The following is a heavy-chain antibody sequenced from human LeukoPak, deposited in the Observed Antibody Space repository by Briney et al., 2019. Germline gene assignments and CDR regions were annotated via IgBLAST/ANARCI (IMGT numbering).Heavy chain of an antibody. V-gene: IGHV3-9*01. J-gene: IGHJ4*02. D-gene: IGHD4/OR15-4a*01. CDR2: ISRNSGSI. CDR1: GFTFDEYA. Sequence: GGSRRLSCAASGFTFDEYAMHWVRQAPGKGLEWVSGISRNSGSIGYADSVKGRFTISRDNAKNSLYLQMNSLRAEHTPLYYCAKETIEAFDYWGQGTLLTVSS. CDR3: AKETIEAFDY.